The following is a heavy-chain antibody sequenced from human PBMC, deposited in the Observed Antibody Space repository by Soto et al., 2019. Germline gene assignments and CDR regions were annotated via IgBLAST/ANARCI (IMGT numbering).Heavy chain of an antibody. CDR3: ARDIGGYSDYAQEDH. V-gene: IGHV1-69*08. Sequence: QVQLVQSGAEVKKPGSSVKVSCKASGGTFSSYTISWVRQAPGQGLEWMGRIIPILGIANYEQKFQGRVTITSDKSTSTADMELSSLRFEDTAVYYCARDIGGYSDYAQEDHWGQGTLVTVSS. D-gene: IGHD5-12*01. CDR2: IIPILGIA. J-gene: IGHJ4*02. CDR1: GGTFSSYT.